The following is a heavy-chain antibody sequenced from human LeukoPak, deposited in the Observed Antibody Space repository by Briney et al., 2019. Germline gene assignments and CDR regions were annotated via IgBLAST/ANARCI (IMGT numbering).Heavy chain of an antibody. CDR1: GGTFSSYA. CDR2: IIPIFGTA. J-gene: IGHJ5*02. CDR3: ARTNSITMFGVVTRLNGWFDP. V-gene: IGHV1-69*06. D-gene: IGHD3-3*01. Sequence: ASVKVSCKASGGTFSSYAISWVRQAPGQGLEWMGSIIPIFGTANYAQKFQGRVTITADKSTSTAYMELSSLRSEDTAVYYCARTNSITMFGVVTRLNGWFDPWGQGTLVTVSS.